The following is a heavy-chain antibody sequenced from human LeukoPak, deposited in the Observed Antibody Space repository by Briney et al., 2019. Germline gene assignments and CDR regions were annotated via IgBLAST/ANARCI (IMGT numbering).Heavy chain of an antibody. D-gene: IGHD7-27*01. J-gene: IGHJ3*02. Sequence: PSGTLSLTCAVSGGSISSSNWWSWVRPPPGKGLEWIGEIYHSGSTNYNPSLKSRVTISVDKSKNQFSLKLSSVTAADTAVYYCARAPLTGDFRDAFDIWGQGTMVTVSS. CDR2: IYHSGST. CDR3: ARAPLTGDFRDAFDI. V-gene: IGHV4-4*02. CDR1: GGSISSSNW.